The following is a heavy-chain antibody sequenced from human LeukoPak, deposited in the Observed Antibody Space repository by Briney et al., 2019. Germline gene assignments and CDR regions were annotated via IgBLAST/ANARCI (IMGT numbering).Heavy chain of an antibody. CDR3: ARAVLVYGGNTGYDAFDI. Sequence: NASETLSLTCTVSGGSISSGGYYWSWIRQHPGKGLEWIGHIYYSGSTYYNPSLKSRVTISVDTSKNQFSLKLSSVTAADTAVYYCARAVLVYGGNTGYDAFDIWGQGTMVTVSS. V-gene: IGHV4-31*03. CDR2: IYYSGST. CDR1: GGSISSGGYY. J-gene: IGHJ3*02. D-gene: IGHD4-23*01.